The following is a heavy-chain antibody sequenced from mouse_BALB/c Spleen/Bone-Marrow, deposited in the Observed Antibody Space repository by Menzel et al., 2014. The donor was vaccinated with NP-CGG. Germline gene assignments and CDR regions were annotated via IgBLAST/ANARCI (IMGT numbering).Heavy chain of an antibody. CDR1: GFNIKDTY. CDR2: IDPANGNI. Sequence: EVKLQESGAELVKPGASVKLSCTASGFNIKDTYMHWVKHRPEQGLEWIGRIDPANGNIKYDPKFQGKATITADASSNTAYLHLSSLTSEDTAVYYCTRGEDYWGQGTSVIVSS. CDR3: TRGEDY. J-gene: IGHJ4*01. V-gene: IGHV14-3*02.